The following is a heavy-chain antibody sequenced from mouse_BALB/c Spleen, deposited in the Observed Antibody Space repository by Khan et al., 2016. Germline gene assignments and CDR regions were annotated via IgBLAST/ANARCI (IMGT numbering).Heavy chain of an antibody. J-gene: IGHJ3*01. CDR3: AREVSTTSGASAY. V-gene: IGHV9-3-1*01. CDR1: GYTFTNYG. D-gene: IGHD2-4*01. CDR2: INTYTGEP. Sequence: QIQLVQSGPELKKPGETVKISCKASGYTFTNYGMNWVKQAPGKGLKWMGWINTYTGEPTYAADFKGRFAFSLETSASTAYLQLNNLKNEDTATYSCAREVSTTSGASAYWGQGTRVTVAA.